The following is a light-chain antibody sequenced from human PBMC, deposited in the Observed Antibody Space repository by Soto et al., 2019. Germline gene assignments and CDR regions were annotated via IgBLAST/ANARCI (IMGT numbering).Light chain of an antibody. CDR2: AAS. CDR3: QQLRLYPST. Sequence: IQVTQSPSSLSASVGGRFTITCLAIQDIAIYLAWYEQKPGEAPKLLIYAASTLYGGVPSRFRGSGSGTDVALTITSLQAEDFETYYCQQLRLYPSTFGGGTKVDIK. J-gene: IGKJ4*01. CDR1: QDIAIY. V-gene: IGKV1-9*01.